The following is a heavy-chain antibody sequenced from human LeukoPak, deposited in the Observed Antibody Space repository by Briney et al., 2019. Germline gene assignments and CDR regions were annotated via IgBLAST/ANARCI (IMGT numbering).Heavy chain of an antibody. CDR2: IYYTGST. CDR3: ARNLIPEQLVLNF. Sequence: SETLSLTCTVSGGSIISYYWSWIRQPPGKGLEWIGYIYYTGSTNYNPSLKSRVTMSVDTSKNQFSLNLRSVTPEDTAVYYCARNLIPEQLVLNFWGQGTLVTVSS. D-gene: IGHD6-13*01. CDR1: GGSIISYY. V-gene: IGHV4-59*01. J-gene: IGHJ4*02.